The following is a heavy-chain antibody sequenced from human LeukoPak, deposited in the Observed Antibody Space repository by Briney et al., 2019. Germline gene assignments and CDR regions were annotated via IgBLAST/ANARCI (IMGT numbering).Heavy chain of an antibody. J-gene: IGHJ4*02. CDR3: ARHRRYSSSWFPLDFDY. CDR1: XGSISSYY. D-gene: IGHD6-13*01. V-gene: IGHV4-4*07. CDR2: IYTSGST. Sequence: SETLSLXXXXXXGSISSYYWSWIRQPAGKGLEWIGRIYTSGSTNYNPSLKSRVTMSVDTSKNQFSPKLSSVTAADTAVYYCARHRRYSSSWFPLDFDYWGQGTLVTVSS.